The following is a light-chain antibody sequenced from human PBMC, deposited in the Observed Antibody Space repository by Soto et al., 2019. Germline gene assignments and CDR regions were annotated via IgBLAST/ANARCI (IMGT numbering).Light chain of an antibody. Sequence: DIQMTQSPSTLSSSVGDRVTITCRASQSINNYLAWYQQKPGQAPKLLIYNASNLQSGVPSRFSGSGSGTDFTLTISRLQPDDFAAYYCQQRYDWPLTFGQGTKLEIK. CDR2: NAS. CDR3: QQRYDWPLT. V-gene: IGKV1-39*01. CDR1: QSINNY. J-gene: IGKJ4*01.